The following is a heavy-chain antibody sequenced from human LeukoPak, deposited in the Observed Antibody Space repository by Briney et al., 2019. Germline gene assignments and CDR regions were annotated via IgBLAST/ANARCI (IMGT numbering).Heavy chain of an antibody. Sequence: ASVKVSCKVSGYTLTELSMHWVRQAPGKGLEWMGGFDPEDGETIYAQKFQGRVTITADKSTSTAYMELSGLRSEDTAVYYCASSIVGAPFNWFDPWGQGTLVTVSS. J-gene: IGHJ5*02. D-gene: IGHD1-26*01. V-gene: IGHV1-24*01. CDR3: ASSIVGAPFNWFDP. CDR2: FDPEDGET. CDR1: GYTLTELS.